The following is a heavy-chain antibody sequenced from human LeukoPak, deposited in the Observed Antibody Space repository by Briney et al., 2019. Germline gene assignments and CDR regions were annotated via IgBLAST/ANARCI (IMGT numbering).Heavy chain of an antibody. Sequence: SETLSLTCTVSGGSISSYYWSWIRQPPGKGLEYIGYIYYSGSTNYNPSLKSRLTISVDTSKNQFSLKLSSVTAADTAVYYCARETSQKGAHYMDGWVKGTTVTISS. V-gene: IGHV4-59*01. CDR2: IYYSGST. D-gene: IGHD3-16*01. CDR3: ARETSQKGAHYMDG. CDR1: GGSISSYY. J-gene: IGHJ6*03.